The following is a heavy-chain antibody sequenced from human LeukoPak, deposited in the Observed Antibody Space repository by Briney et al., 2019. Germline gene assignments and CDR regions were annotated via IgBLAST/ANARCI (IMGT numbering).Heavy chain of an antibody. J-gene: IGHJ4*02. V-gene: IGHV3-23*05. Sequence: PGGSLRLSCAASGFTFSGYAMNWVRQAPGKGLEWVSLIFASGSTTKYADSVKGRFTISRDNSKNTLYLQMNSLRAEDTAVQYCAKDPRPDGINDFDHWGQGTLVTVSA. CDR3: AKDPRPDGINDFDH. CDR1: GFTFSGYA. D-gene: IGHD1-1*01. CDR2: IFASGSTT.